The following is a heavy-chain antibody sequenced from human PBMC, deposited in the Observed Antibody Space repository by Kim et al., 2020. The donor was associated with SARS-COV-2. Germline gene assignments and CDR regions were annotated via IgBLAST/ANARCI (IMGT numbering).Heavy chain of an antibody. J-gene: IGHJ4*02. D-gene: IGHD3-22*01. Sequence: QKLQGRVTMTTDTSTSTAYMELRSLRSDDTAVYYCARDDPHYYDSPGFDYWGQGTLVTVSS. CDR3: ARDDPHYYDSPGFDY. V-gene: IGHV1-18*01.